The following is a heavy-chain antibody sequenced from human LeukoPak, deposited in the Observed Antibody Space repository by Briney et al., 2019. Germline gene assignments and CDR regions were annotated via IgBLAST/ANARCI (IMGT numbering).Heavy chain of an antibody. V-gene: IGHV1-69*06. Sequence: GASVKVSCKASGGTFSSYAISWVRQAPGQGLEWMGGIIPIFGTANYAQKFQGRVTITADKSTSTAYMELSSLRSEDMAVYYCARADRSALDPGDFDYWGRGTLVTVSS. CDR2: IIPIFGTA. CDR3: ARADRSALDPGDFDY. J-gene: IGHJ4*02. CDR1: GGTFSSYA. D-gene: IGHD1-1*01.